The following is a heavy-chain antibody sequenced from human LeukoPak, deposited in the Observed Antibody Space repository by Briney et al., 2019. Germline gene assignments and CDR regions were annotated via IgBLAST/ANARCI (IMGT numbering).Heavy chain of an antibody. CDR1: GGSISGYY. J-gene: IGHJ4*02. CDR3: ARSTGWSSDLFDY. CDR2: VYTSGTT. V-gene: IGHV4-4*07. Sequence: PSETLSLTWTVSGGSISGYYWNWIRQPAGKGLEWIGRVYTSGTTNYSPSLKSRITMSMDTSKNQFSLRLISVTAADTAVYYCARSTGWSSDLFDYWGQGTLVTVSS. D-gene: IGHD6-19*01.